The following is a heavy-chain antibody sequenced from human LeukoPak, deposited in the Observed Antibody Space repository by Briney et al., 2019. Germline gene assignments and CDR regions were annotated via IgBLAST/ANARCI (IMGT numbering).Heavy chain of an antibody. CDR2: ISGNGRFI. CDR1: GFTFSDYY. Sequence: GGSLSLSCAASGFTFSDYYINWIRQAPGKGLEWLSYISGNGRFIEYADSVKGRFTISTDNSKNTLYLQMNSLRAEDTAVYYCARDGQTSSIWFDFWGQGTLVTVSS. D-gene: IGHD6-13*01. J-gene: IGHJ4*02. V-gene: IGHV3-11*04. CDR3: ARDGQTSSIWFDF.